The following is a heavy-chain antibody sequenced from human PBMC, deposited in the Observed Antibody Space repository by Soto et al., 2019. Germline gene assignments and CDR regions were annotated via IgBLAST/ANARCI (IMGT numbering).Heavy chain of an antibody. V-gene: IGHV3-21*01. CDR2: ISSRSDI. CDR3: AREYTAWPLAYGLDV. J-gene: IGHJ6*02. CDR1: GFTFSNYS. Sequence: GGSLRLCCVVSGFTFSNYSINWVRQAPGKGLEWVSSISSRSDIYYADSVKGRFTISRDNAKNSVSLQMNSLRAEDTAVYYCAREYTAWPLAYGLDVWGQGTTVTVSS. D-gene: IGHD2-2*02.